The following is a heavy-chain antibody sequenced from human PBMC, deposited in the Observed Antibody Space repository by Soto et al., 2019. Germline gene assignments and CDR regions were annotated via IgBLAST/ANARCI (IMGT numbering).Heavy chain of an antibody. CDR2: IIPIFGTA. J-gene: IGHJ6*02. V-gene: IGHV1-69*13. Sequence: SVKVSCKASGVTFSSYAISWVRQAPGQGLEWMGGIIPIFGTANYAQKFQGRVTITADESTSTAYMELSSLRSEDTAVYYCARLEIYCTNGVCYGYGMDVWGQGTTVTVSS. D-gene: IGHD2-8*01. CDR1: GVTFSSYA. CDR3: ARLEIYCTNGVCYGYGMDV.